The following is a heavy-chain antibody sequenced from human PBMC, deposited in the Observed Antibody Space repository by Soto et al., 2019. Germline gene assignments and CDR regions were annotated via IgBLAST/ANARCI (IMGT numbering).Heavy chain of an antibody. CDR1: GFTFSSYA. CDR3: AKASIAARPMEYYFDY. Sequence: GGSLRLSCAASGFTFSSYAMSWVRQAPGKGLEWVSAISGSGGSTSYADSVKGRFTISRDNSKNTLYLQTNSLRAEDTAVYYCAKASIAARPMEYYFDYWGQGTLVTVSS. D-gene: IGHD6-6*01. V-gene: IGHV3-23*01. CDR2: ISGSGGST. J-gene: IGHJ4*02.